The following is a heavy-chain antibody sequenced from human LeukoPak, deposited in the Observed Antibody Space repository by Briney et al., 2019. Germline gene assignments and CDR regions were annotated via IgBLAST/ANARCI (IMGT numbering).Heavy chain of an antibody. CDR2: IYYSGST. CDR1: GGSISSYY. V-gene: IGHV4-59*01. Sequence: SETLSLTCTVSGGSISSYYWSWIRQPPGKGLEWIGYIYYSGSTNYNPSLKSRVTISVDTSKNQFSLKLSSVTAADTAVYYCARVCVDTALCGMDVWGQGTTVTVSS. J-gene: IGHJ6*02. CDR3: ARVCVDTALCGMDV. D-gene: IGHD5-18*01.